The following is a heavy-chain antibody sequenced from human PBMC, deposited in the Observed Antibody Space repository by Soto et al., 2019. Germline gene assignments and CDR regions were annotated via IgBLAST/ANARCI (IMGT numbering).Heavy chain of an antibody. CDR2: IYYSGST. D-gene: IGHD6-6*01. CDR1: GGFISSGGYY. CDR3: ARDSSLNWFDP. Sequence: QVQLQESGPGLVKPSQTLSLTCTVSGGFISSGGYYWSWIRQHPGKGLEWIGYIYYSGSTYYNPSLKSRVIISVDTSKNQFSLKLSSVTAADTAVYHCARDSSLNWFDPWGQGTLVTVSS. V-gene: IGHV4-31*03. J-gene: IGHJ5*02.